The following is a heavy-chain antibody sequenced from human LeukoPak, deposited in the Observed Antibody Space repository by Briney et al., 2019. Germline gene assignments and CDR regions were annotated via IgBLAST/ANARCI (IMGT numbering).Heavy chain of an antibody. J-gene: IGHJ4*02. V-gene: IGHV4-59*12. D-gene: IGHD3-22*01. CDR2: IYYDGST. CDR3: ATGGYDSSGYLFDY. Sequence: PSETLSLTCTVSGGSISSYYWSWIRQSPGKGLEWIGYIYYDGSTNYNPSLRGRVTISVDTPKNQFSLKLSSVTAADTAVYYCATGGYDSSGYLFDYWGQGTLVTVSS. CDR1: GGSISSYY.